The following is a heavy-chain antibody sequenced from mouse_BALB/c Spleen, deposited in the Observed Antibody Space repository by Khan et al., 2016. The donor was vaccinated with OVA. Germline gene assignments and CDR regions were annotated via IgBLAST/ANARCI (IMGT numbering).Heavy chain of an antibody. V-gene: IGHV3-2*02. J-gene: IGHJ2*01. D-gene: IGHD1-1*01. CDR2: ISYSGVT. CDR1: GYSITSGYA. CDR3: ARGNYCGYYFYY. Sequence: VQLKESGPGLVKPSQSLSLTCTVTGYSITSGYAWNWIRQFPGNKLEWMGYISYSGVTSYTPSLKSRISITRDTSKNQFFLQLTSVTTEDTATYYCARGNYCGYYFYYWGQGTTLTVSS.